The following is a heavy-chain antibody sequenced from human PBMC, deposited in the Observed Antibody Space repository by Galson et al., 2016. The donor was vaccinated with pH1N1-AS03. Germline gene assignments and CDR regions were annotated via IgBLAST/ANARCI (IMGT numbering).Heavy chain of an antibody. J-gene: IGHJ2*01. CDR2: ASSSSSRI. Sequence: SLRLSCAASGFRFGDFAMNWVRQVPGKGLEWVAYASSSSSRIEYAESVKGRFTISRDNAKKSLFLQMNSLRVDDTAIYYCARFPTHRHLSFDVWGRGTLVTVSS. CDR3: ARFPTHRHLSFDV. CDR1: GFRFGDFA. V-gene: IGHV3-48*01. D-gene: IGHD4-17*01.